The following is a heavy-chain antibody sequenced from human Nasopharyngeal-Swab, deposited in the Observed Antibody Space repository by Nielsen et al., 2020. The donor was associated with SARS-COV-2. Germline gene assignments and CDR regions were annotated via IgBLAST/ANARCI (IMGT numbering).Heavy chain of an antibody. CDR1: GFTFSSYD. V-gene: IGHV3-13*01. CDR2: IGTAGDT. Sequence: GSLRLSCAASGFTFSSYDMHWVRQATGKGPEWVSAIGTAGDTYYPGSVKGRFTISRENAKNSLYLQMNSLRAGDTAVYYCARSRYSGYDFPYMDVWGKGTTVAVSS. J-gene: IGHJ6*03. D-gene: IGHD5-12*01. CDR3: ARSRYSGYDFPYMDV.